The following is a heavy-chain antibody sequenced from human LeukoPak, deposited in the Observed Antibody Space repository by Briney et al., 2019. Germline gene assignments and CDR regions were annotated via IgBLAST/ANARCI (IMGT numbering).Heavy chain of an antibody. J-gene: IGHJ4*02. D-gene: IGHD3-22*01. CDR1: GGSFSGYY. V-gene: IGHV4-34*01. CDR2: INHSGST. CDR3: ARFYYDGSGYYYVAD. Sequence: SETLSLTCAVYGGSFSGYYWSWIRQPPGKGLEWIGQINHSGSTNYNPSLKSRVTISVDTSKNQFSLKLSSVTAADTAVYYCARFYYDGSGYYYVADGGQGTLVTVSS.